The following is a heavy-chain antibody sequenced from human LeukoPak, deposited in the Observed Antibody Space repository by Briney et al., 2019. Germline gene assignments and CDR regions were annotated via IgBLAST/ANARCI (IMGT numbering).Heavy chain of an antibody. CDR2: IYPGDSDT. J-gene: IGHJ5*02. CDR3: ARLGAGADYGDYHGWFDP. D-gene: IGHD4-17*01. V-gene: IGHV5-51*01. Sequence: GESLKISCKGSGYSFTSYWIGWVRQMPGKGLEWMGIIYPGDSDTRYSLSFQGQVTISADKSISTAYLQWSSLKASDTAMYYCARLGAGADYGDYHGWFDPWGQGTLVTVSS. CDR1: GYSFTSYW.